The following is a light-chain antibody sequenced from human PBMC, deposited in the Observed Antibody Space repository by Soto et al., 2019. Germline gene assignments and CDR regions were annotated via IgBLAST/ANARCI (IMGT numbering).Light chain of an antibody. J-gene: IGLJ2*01. Sequence: NFMLTQPHSVSESPGKTVTISCTRSSGSIASNYVQWYQQRPGSAPTTVIYEDNQRPSGVPDRFSGSIDSSSNSASLTISGLKNEEEADYYCQSYDSSNHVVFGGGTKLTVL. V-gene: IGLV6-57*04. CDR2: EDN. CDR3: QSYDSSNHVV. CDR1: SGSIASNY.